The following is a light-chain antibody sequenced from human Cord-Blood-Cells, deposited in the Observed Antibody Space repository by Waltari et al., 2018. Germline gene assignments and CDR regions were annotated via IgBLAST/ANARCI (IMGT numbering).Light chain of an antibody. V-gene: IGLV2-23*01. Sequence: QSALTQPASVSGSPGQSITISCTGTSSDVGSSNLVSWYQQHPGKAPKLMIYEGSKRPSGVSNRFSGSKSCNTASLTISGLQAEDEADYYCCSYAGSSTLVFGGGTKLTVL. CDR1: SSDVGSSNL. CDR3: CSYAGSSTLV. J-gene: IGLJ3*02. CDR2: EGS.